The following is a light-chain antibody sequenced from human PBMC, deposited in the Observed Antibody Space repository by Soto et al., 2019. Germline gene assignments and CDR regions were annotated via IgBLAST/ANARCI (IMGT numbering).Light chain of an antibody. CDR3: TSYTSISPPVA. CDR1: SSDVGDYNY. Sequence: QSALTQPASVSGSPGQSITISCTGTSSDVGDYNYVSWYQQHPGKAPKLMIYAVSHRPSGVSNRFSGSKSGNTASLTISGLQAEDEADYYCTSYTSISPPVAFGAGTKLTVL. J-gene: IGLJ2*01. CDR2: AVS. V-gene: IGLV2-14*01.